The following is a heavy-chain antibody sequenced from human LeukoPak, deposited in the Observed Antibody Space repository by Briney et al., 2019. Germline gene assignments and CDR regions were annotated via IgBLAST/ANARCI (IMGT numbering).Heavy chain of an antibody. CDR3: ARGPITMIVVALGAFDI. V-gene: IGHV1-2*02. J-gene: IGHJ3*02. CDR2: INPNSGGT. Sequence: ASVKVSCKASGYTFTGYYMHWVRQPPGQGLEWMGWINPNSGGTNYAQKFQGRVTMTRDTSISTAYMELSRLRSDDTAVYYCARGPITMIVVALGAFDIWGQGTMVTVSS. D-gene: IGHD3-22*01. CDR1: GYTFTGYY.